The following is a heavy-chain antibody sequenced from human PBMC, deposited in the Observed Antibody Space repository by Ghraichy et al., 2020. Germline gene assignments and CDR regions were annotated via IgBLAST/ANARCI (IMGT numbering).Heavy chain of an antibody. J-gene: IGHJ4*02. V-gene: IGHV3-23*01. CDR1: GFTFSSYA. CDR2: ISGSGGST. CDR3: AKRPVSATTFYYFDY. Sequence: LSLTCAASGFTFSSYAVSWVRQAPGKGLEWVSAISGSGGSTYYADSVKGRFTISRDNSKNTLYLQMNSLRAEDTAVYYCAKRPVSATTFYYFDYWGQGTLVTVSS. D-gene: IGHD5-24*01.